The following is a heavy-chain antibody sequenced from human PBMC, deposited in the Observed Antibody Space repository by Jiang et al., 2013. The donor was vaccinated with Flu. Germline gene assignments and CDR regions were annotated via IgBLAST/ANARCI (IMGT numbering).Heavy chain of an antibody. J-gene: IGHJ4*02. Sequence: SLKISCKVSTDSFTNFWIAWVRQMPGKGLEWMGIIFPGDSDTRYSPSFQGQVTISADKSISTAYLQWSSLKASDTAIYYCARHRYSSPFYSDYWGQGTLVTVSS. D-gene: IGHD6-13*01. CDR1: TDSFTNFW. CDR2: IFPGDSDT. V-gene: IGHV5-51*01. CDR3: ARHRYSSPFYSDY.